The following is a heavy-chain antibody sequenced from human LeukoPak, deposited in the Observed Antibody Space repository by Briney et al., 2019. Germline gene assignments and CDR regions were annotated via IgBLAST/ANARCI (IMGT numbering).Heavy chain of an antibody. CDR3: AREGSRRDLLIDY. J-gene: IGHJ4*02. Sequence: PGGSLRLSCAASGFTFRNYWMSWVRQAPGKGLEWVANINQDGSEKYYVDSVKGRFTISRDNAKNSLYLQMNSLSPEDTAVYYCAREGSRRDLLIDYWGQGTLVTVSS. CDR1: GFTFRNYW. CDR2: INQDGSEK. V-gene: IGHV3-7*05.